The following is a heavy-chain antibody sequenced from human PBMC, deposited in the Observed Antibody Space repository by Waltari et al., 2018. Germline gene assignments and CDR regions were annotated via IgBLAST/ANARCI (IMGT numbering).Heavy chain of an antibody. Sequence: QVQLVESGGGVVQPGRSLRLSCAASGFTFSSYAMHWVRQATGQGLEWVAVISYDGSNKYYADSVKGRFTISRDNSKNTLYLQMNSLRAEDTAVYYCARVQADEYSGYGGTLDYWGQGTLVTVSS. CDR1: GFTFSSYA. V-gene: IGHV3-30-3*01. CDR2: ISYDGSNK. CDR3: ARVQADEYSGYGGTLDY. J-gene: IGHJ4*02. D-gene: IGHD5-12*01.